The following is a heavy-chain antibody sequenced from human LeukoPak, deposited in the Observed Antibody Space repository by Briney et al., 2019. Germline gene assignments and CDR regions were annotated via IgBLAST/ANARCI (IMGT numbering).Heavy chain of an antibody. V-gene: IGHV4-38-2*02. CDR2: IYHSGST. D-gene: IGHD6-13*01. Sequence: SETLSLTCTVSGYSISSGYYWGWIRQPPGKGLEWTGSIYHSGSTYYNPSLKSRVTISVVTSKNQFSLKLSSVTAADTAVYYCARDRAAVYYFDYWGQGTLVTVSS. J-gene: IGHJ4*02. CDR1: GYSISSGYY. CDR3: ARDRAAVYYFDY.